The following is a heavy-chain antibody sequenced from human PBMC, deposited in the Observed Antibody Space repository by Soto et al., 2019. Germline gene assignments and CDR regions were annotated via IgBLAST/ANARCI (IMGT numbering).Heavy chain of an antibody. CDR3: VRDRNWQLDDC. V-gene: IGHV3-74*01. J-gene: IGHJ4*02. D-gene: IGHD1-1*01. CDR1: GFAFNTYW. Sequence: GGSLRLSCAASGFAFNTYWMHWVRQAPGKGLVWVSRINGDGSSTNYADSVKGRFTISRDNAKDTLYLQMNSLRGEDTAVYYCVRDRNWQLDDCWGQGTLVTVSS. CDR2: INGDGSST.